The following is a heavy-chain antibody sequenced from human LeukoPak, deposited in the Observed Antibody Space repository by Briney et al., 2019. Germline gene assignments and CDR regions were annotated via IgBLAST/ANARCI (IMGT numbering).Heavy chain of an antibody. V-gene: IGHV4-4*07. J-gene: IGHJ4*02. CDR1: GGSFSGYY. CDR2: IYTSGST. CDR3: ARDPEGYCSSTSCYPY. Sequence: SETLSLTCAVYGGSFSGYYWSWIRQPAGKGLEWIGRIYTSGSTNYNPSLKSRVTMSVDTSKNQFSLKLSSVTAADTAVYYCARDPEGYCSSTSCYPYWGQGTLVTVSS. D-gene: IGHD2-2*01.